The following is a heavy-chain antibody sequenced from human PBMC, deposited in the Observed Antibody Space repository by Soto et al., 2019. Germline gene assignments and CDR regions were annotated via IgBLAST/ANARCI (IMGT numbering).Heavy chain of an antibody. V-gene: IGHV4-30-4*01. CDR3: ARGSGSYSYYYYGMDV. CDR2: IYYSWST. CDR1: GGSISSGDYY. J-gene: IGHJ6*02. D-gene: IGHD1-26*01. Sequence: PSETLCLTCTVSGGSISSGDYYWGWIRQPPGKGLEWIGYIYYSWSTYYNPSLKSRVTISVDTSKNQFSLKLSSVTAADTAVYYCARGSGSYSYYYYGMDVWGQGTTVTVSS.